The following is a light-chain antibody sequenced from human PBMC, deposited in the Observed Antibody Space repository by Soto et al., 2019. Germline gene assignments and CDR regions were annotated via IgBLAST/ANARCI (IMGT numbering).Light chain of an antibody. CDR2: AAS. Sequence: IQMTQSPSTLSSSVGDRFTIAWLSTQSISTWLAWYQQKPGKAPKRLIYAASSLQSGVPSRFSGSGSGTEFTLTISSLQPEDFATYYCLQHNSYPRTFGQGTKVDIK. CDR1: QSISTW. J-gene: IGKJ1*01. V-gene: IGKV1-5*01. CDR3: LQHNSYPRT.